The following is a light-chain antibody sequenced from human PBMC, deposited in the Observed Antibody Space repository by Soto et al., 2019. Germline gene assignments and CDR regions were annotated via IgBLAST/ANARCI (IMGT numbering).Light chain of an antibody. CDR3: SSYTIISTWV. V-gene: IGLV2-14*01. Sequence: QSALTQPASVSGSPGQSITISCTGTSNDVGIYNYVSWYQQHPGKAPKLIIYEVTNRPSGVSDRFSGSKSDNTASLTISGLQAEDEADYYCSSYTIISTWVFGGGTKLTVL. J-gene: IGLJ3*02. CDR2: EVT. CDR1: SNDVGIYNY.